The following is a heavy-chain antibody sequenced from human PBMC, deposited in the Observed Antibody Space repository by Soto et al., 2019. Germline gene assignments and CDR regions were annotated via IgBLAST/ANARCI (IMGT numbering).Heavy chain of an antibody. CDR3: ARVGVSGYENAYIGY. CDR1: SGSISSSNW. CDR2: IYHSGST. J-gene: IGHJ4*02. Sequence: PSETLSLTCAVSSGSISSSNWWSWVRQPPGKGLEWIGEIYHSGSTNYNPSLKSRVTISVDKSKNQFSLKLSSVTAADTAVYYCARVGVSGYENAYIGYWGQGTLVTVSS. D-gene: IGHD5-12*01. V-gene: IGHV4-4*02.